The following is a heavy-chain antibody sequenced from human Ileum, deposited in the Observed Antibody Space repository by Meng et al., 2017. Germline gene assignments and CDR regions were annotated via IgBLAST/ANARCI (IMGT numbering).Heavy chain of an antibody. V-gene: IGHV4-4*02. CDR1: GTW. J-gene: IGHJ4*02. CDR3: ATSNDRDVYYLGY. Sequence: QGRPEESGPRLVKPSGTLSLTCAVSGTWWSWVRQPPGKGLEWIGEIFQSGRTNYNPSLKSRVTISIDKSKSQISLQLSAVTAADTAVYSCATSNDRDVYYLGYWGQGTLVTVPS. CDR2: IFQSGRT. D-gene: IGHD3-22*01.